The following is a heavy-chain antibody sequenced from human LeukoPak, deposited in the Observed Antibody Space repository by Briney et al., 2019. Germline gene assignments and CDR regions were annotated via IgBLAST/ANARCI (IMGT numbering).Heavy chain of an antibody. J-gene: IGHJ4*02. CDR3: ARVIGYYDSTFDY. Sequence: GGSLRLSCAASGFTFSSYGMNWVRQAPGKGLEWVAVIWYDGSNKYYVDSVKGQFTISRDNSKNTLYLQMNSLRAEDTAVYYCARVIGYYDSTFDYWGQGTLVTVSS. CDR1: GFTFSSYG. CDR2: IWYDGSNK. V-gene: IGHV3-33*01. D-gene: IGHD3-22*01.